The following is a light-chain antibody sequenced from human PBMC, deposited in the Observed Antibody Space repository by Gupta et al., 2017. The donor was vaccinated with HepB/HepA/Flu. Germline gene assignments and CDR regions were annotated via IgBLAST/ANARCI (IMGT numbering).Light chain of an antibody. CDR3: QQYNNWPPFT. Sequence: EIILTQSPATLSVSPGERVTLSCRASQSISSNLAWYQQKPGQATRLLIYGASTRATGTPARFSGSGSGTDSTLTISSLQSEDFALYYCQQYNNWPPFTFGPGTKVDFK. V-gene: IGKV3-15*01. CDR2: GAS. CDR1: QSISSN. J-gene: IGKJ3*01.